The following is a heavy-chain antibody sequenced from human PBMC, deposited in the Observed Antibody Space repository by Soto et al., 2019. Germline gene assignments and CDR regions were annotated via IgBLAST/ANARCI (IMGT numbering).Heavy chain of an antibody. D-gene: IGHD5-18*01. V-gene: IGHV3-21*01. CDR2: ISSSSSYI. J-gene: IGHJ4*02. Sequence: PGGSLRLSCAASGFTFSSYSMNWVRQAPGKGLEWVSSISSSSSYIYYADSVKGRFTISRDNAKNSLYLQMNSLRAEDTAVYYCARDFTAMVDPFDYWGQGTLVTVSS. CDR3: ARDFTAMVDPFDY. CDR1: GFTFSSYS.